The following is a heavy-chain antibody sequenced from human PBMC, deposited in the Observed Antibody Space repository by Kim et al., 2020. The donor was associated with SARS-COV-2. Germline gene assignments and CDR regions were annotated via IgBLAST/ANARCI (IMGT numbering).Heavy chain of an antibody. D-gene: IGHD5-12*01. V-gene: IGHV3-53*01. CDR2: IYSGGST. J-gene: IGHJ4*02. Sequence: GGSLRLSCAASGFTVSSNYMSWVRQAPGKGLEWVSVIYSGGSTYYADSVKGRFTISRDNSKNTLYLQMNSLRAEDTAVYYCARWGVEMATIRDYWGQGTLVTVSS. CDR1: GFTVSSNY. CDR3: ARWGVEMATIRDY.